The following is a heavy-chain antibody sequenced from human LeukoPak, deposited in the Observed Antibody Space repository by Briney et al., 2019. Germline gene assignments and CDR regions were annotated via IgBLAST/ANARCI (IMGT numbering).Heavy chain of an antibody. CDR1: GDSISSYY. CDR3: ARRAGDFDY. V-gene: IGHV4-59*01. CDR2: IYYSGST. J-gene: IGHJ4*02. Sequence: SETLSLTCTVSGDSISSYYWSWIRQPPGKGLEWIGYIYYSGSTNYNPSLKSRVTISVDTSKNQFSLKLSSVTAADTAVYYCARRAGDFDYWGQGTLVTVSS. D-gene: IGHD6-19*01.